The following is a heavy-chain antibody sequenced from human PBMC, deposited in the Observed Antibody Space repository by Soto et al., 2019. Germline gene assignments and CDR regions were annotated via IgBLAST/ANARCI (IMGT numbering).Heavy chain of an antibody. CDR1: GGTVSRYT. CDR3: AIDYYYDSSGYLEYFQH. CDR2: NIPILGIT. Sequence: VQLVQSGAEVKKPGSSVKVSCKASGGTVSRYTIIWVRQAPGQGLEWMGRNIPILGITNYAQKFQGRVTITADKSTSTDYMELSSLRSEDTAVYYCAIDYYYDSSGYLEYFQHWGQGTLVTVSS. V-gene: IGHV1-69*08. D-gene: IGHD3-22*01. J-gene: IGHJ1*01.